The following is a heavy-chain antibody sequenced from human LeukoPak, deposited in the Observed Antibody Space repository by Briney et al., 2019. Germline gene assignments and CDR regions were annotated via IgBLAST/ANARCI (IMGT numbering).Heavy chain of an antibody. CDR2: INHSGST. CDR3: ASPSTIYGIDAFDI. CDR1: GGSFSGYY. Sequence: SETLSLTCAVYGGSFSGYYWSWIRQPPGKGLEWIGEINHSGSTNYNPSLKSRVTMSVDTSKNQFSLKLSSVTAADTAVYYCASPSTIYGIDAFDIWGQGTMVTVSS. V-gene: IGHV4-34*01. J-gene: IGHJ3*02. D-gene: IGHD5/OR15-5a*01.